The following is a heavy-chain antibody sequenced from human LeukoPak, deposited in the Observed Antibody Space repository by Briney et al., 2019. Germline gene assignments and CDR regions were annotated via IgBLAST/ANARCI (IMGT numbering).Heavy chain of an antibody. D-gene: IGHD3-16*02. CDR1: GGSISSYY. CDR3: ARCFGEVIYY. J-gene: IGHJ4*02. V-gene: IGHV4-59*01. Sequence: SETLSLTCTVSGGSISSYYWSWIRQPPGKGLEWIGYIYYSGSTNYNPSLKSRVTISVDTSKNQFSLKLSSVTAADTAVYYCARCFGEVIYYWGQGTLVTVSS. CDR2: IYYSGST.